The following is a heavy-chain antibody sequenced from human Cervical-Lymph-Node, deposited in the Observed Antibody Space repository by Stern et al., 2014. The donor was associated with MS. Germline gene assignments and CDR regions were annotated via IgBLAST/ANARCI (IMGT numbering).Heavy chain of an antibody. Sequence: EVQLVQSGAEVRKPWESLKISCKASGYTFTDYWIGWVRQMPGKGLEWMGIIYPRDSDITYSPSFQGQVTILADRSISTAYLQWSSLRVSDPAIYYCARRMPPDYWGQGTLVTVSS. CDR1: GYTFTDYW. CDR2: IYPRDSDI. CDR3: ARRMPPDY. D-gene: IGHD2-2*01. V-gene: IGHV5-51*03. J-gene: IGHJ4*02.